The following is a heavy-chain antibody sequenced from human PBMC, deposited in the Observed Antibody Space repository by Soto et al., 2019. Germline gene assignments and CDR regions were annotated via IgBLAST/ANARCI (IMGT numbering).Heavy chain of an antibody. CDR2: IYYSGRT. V-gene: IGHV4-39*01. CDR3: ACHKHGSGIGWFDP. D-gene: IGHD3-10*01. J-gene: IGHJ5*02. CDR1: GGSISSSSYY. Sequence: SETLSLTCTVSGGSISSSSYYWGGIRQPPGKGLEWIGRIYYSGRTYYNPTLKSRVTISVDTCKNEFSLKRSYVTAADKAVYYFACHKHGSGIGWFDPWGQGTLVTVSS.